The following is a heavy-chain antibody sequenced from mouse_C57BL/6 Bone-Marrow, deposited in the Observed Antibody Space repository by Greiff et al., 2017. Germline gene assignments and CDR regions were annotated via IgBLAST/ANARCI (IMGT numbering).Heavy chain of an antibody. V-gene: IGHV10-3*01. CDR1: GFTFNTYA. CDR3: VRDYYGSSYDWYFDV. J-gene: IGHJ1*03. CDR2: IRSKSSNYAT. Sequence: EVQLQQSGGGLVQPKGSLKLSCAASGFTFNTYAMHWVRQAPGKGLEWVARIRSKSSNYATYYADSVKDRFTISRDDSQSMLYLQMNNLKTEDTAMYYCVRDYYGSSYDWYFDVWGTGTTVTVSS. D-gene: IGHD1-1*01.